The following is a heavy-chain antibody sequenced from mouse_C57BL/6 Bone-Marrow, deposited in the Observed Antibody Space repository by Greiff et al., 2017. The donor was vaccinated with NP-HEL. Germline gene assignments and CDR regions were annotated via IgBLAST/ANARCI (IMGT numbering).Heavy chain of an antibody. CDR3: ARSTTVPHFGY. Sequence: QVQLQQPGAELVRPGSSVKLSCKASGYTFTSYWMDWVKQRPGQGLEWIGNIYPSDSETHYNQKFKDKATLTVDKSSSTAYMQLSSLTSEDSAVYYCARSTTVPHFGYWGQGATLTVSS. J-gene: IGHJ2*01. CDR1: GYTFTSYW. CDR2: IYPSDSET. D-gene: IGHD1-1*01. V-gene: IGHV1-61*01.